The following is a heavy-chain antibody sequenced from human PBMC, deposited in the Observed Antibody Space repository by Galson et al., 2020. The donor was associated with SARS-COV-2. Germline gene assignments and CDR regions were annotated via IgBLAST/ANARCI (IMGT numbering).Heavy chain of an antibody. D-gene: IGHD6-13*01. CDR3: VKDSVRYSSSRSCFDY. V-gene: IGHV3-64D*06. CDR1: GFTFSSYA. CDR2: ISSTGGST. Sequence: GGSLRLSCSASGFTFSSYAMHWVRQAPGKGLEYVSAISSTGGSTYYADSVKGRFTISRDNSKNTLYLQMSSLIAEDTAVYYCVKDSVRYSSSRSCFDYWGQGTLVTVSS. J-gene: IGHJ4*02.